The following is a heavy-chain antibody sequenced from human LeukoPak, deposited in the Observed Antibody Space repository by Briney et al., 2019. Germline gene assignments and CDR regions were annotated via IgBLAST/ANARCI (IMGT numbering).Heavy chain of an antibody. V-gene: IGHV1-8*01. Sequence: ASVKVSCKASGYTFTSYDINWVRQATGQGLERMGWMNPNSGNTGYAQKFQGRVTITRNTSISTAYMELSSLRSEDTAVYYCARRRKGLRLFDYWGQGTLVTVSS. J-gene: IGHJ4*02. CDR1: GYTFTSYD. CDR3: ARRRKGLRLFDY. CDR2: MNPNSGNT. D-gene: IGHD5-12*01.